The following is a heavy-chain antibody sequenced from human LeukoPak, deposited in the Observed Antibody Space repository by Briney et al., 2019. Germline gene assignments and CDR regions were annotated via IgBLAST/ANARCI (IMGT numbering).Heavy chain of an antibody. CDR1: GGSISSYD. V-gene: IGHV4-59*12. CDR2: IYYSWSG. D-gene: IGHD1-1*01. J-gene: IGHJ4*02. CDR3: KREEGGTTVDY. Sequence: SETLSLTCTVSGGSISSYDWSWIRQPPGKGLEWIGYIYYSWSGNYNPSLKSRVTISVDTSKNQFSLKVNSVTATATASDSCKREEGGTTVDYWGQGTPVNVSS.